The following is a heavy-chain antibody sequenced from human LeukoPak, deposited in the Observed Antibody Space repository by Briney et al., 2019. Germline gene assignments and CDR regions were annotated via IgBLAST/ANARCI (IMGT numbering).Heavy chain of an antibody. J-gene: IGHJ4*02. Sequence: PGGSLRLSCAVSGFTFSSYWMHWVRQAAGEGLGWVSRINSDGSSTRYADSVKRRCTITSDNAKNTLYLQMNSLRAEDTAVYYCAISYSGNADFDYGGQGTLVTVSS. D-gene: IGHD4-4*01. CDR1: GFTFSSYW. V-gene: IGHV3-74*01. CDR2: INSDGSST. CDR3: AISYSGNADFDY.